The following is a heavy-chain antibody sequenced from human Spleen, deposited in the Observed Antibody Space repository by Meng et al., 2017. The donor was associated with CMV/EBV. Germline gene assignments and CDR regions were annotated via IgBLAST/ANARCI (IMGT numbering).Heavy chain of an antibody. CDR2: INHSGST. J-gene: IGHJ4*02. CDR1: GGSFSGYY. CDR3: ASPLQDY. Sequence: QGRLQQWGAGLLKPSETLSLTCAVYGGSFSGYYWSWIRQPPGKGLEWIGEINHSGSTNYNPSLKSRVTISVDTSKNQFSLKLSSVTAADTAVYYCASPLQDYWGQGTLVTVSS. V-gene: IGHV4-34*01.